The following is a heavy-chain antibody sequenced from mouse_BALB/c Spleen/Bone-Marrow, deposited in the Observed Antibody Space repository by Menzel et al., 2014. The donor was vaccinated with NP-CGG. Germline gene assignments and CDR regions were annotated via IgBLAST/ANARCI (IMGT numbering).Heavy chain of an antibody. V-gene: IGHV14-3*02. Sequence: EVQLQQSGAELVKPGASVKLSCTASGFNIKDTYMHWVKPRPEQGLEWIGRIDPASGNTKFDPKFQGKATIASDTSSNTAYLQLSSLTSEDTAVYYCAAYYYVSSYGFAYWGQGTLVTVSA. J-gene: IGHJ3*01. CDR3: AAYYYVSSYGFAY. CDR2: IDPASGNT. D-gene: IGHD1-1*01. CDR1: GFNIKDTY.